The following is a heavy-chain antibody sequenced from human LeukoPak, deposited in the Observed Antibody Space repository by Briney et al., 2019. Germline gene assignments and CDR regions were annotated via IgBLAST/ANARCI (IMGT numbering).Heavy chain of an antibody. V-gene: IGHV3-23*01. D-gene: IGHD6-19*01. Sequence: GGTLRLSCAASGFTFSSYGMNWVRQAPGKGLEWVSGISGTGAGTYYADSVKGRFTISRDNSKNTLYLQMNSLRAEDTAVYYCARDLSSGWYPDAFDIWGQGTMVTVSS. CDR3: ARDLSSGWYPDAFDI. J-gene: IGHJ3*02. CDR2: ISGTGAGT. CDR1: GFTFSSYG.